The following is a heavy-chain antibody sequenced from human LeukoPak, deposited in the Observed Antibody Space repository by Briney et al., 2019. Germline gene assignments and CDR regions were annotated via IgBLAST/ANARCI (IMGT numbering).Heavy chain of an antibody. V-gene: IGHV1-8*01. CDR3: ARGLVVIGYYYYGMDV. CDR1: GYTFTSYD. CDR2: MNPNSGNT. J-gene: IGHJ6*02. Sequence: EASVKVSCKASGYTFTSYDINWVRQATGQGLEWMGWMNPNSGNTGYAQKFQGRVTMTRNTSISTAYMELSSLRSEDPAVYYCARGLVVIGYYYYGMDVWGQGTTVTVSS. D-gene: IGHD3-22*01.